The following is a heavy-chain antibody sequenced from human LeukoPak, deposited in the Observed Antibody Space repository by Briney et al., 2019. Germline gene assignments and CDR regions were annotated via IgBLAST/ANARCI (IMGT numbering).Heavy chain of an antibody. CDR3: ASTRMYSSSLFDY. V-gene: IGHV3-23*01. CDR1: GFTFSSYA. J-gene: IGHJ4*02. Sequence: GGSLRLSCAASGFTFSSYAMSWVRQAPGKGLEWVSAISGSGGSTYYADSVKGRFTISRDNSKNTLYLQMNSLRAEDTAVYYCASTRMYSSSLFDYWGQGTLVTVSS. D-gene: IGHD6-13*01. CDR2: ISGSGGST.